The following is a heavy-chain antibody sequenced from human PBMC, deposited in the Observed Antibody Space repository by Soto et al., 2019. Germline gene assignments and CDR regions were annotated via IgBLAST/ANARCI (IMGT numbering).Heavy chain of an antibody. V-gene: IGHV1-69*13. D-gene: IGHD1-1*01. J-gene: IGHJ6*02. CDR3: ARGRYGRYYYYGMDV. CDR2: IIPIFGTA. Sequence: SVKVSCKASGGTFSSYAISWVRQAPGQGLEWMGGIIPIFGTANYAQKFQGRVTVTADESTSTAYMELSSLRSEDTAVYYCARGRYGRYYYYGMDVWGQGTTVTVSS. CDR1: GGTFSSYA.